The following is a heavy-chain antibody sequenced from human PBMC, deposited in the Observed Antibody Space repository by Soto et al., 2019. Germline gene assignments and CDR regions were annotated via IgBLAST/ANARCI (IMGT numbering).Heavy chain of an antibody. Sequence: SETLSLTCAVSGGSISSSNWWSWVRQPPGKGLEWIGEIYHSGSTNHNPSLKSRVTISVDKSKNQFSLKLNSVTAADTAVYYCARAAMGGSSWPFDYWGQGTLVTVSS. CDR1: GGSISSSNW. J-gene: IGHJ4*02. V-gene: IGHV4-4*02. D-gene: IGHD6-13*01. CDR3: ARAAMGGSSWPFDY. CDR2: IYHSGST.